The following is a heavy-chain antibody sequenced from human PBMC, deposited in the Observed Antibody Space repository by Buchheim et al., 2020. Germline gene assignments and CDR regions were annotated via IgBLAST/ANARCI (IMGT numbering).Heavy chain of an antibody. CDR2: IYYSGST. V-gene: IGHV4-59*01. D-gene: IGHD3-16*02. Sequence: QVQLQESGPGLVKPSETLSLTCTVSGGSISSYYWSWIRQPPGKGLEWIGYIYYSGSTNYNPSLKSRVTISVDTSKNQFSLKLSSVTAADTAVDYWARGRGGDYVWGSYRSNWFDPWGQGTL. CDR3: ARGRGGDYVWGSYRSNWFDP. J-gene: IGHJ5*02. CDR1: GGSISSYY.